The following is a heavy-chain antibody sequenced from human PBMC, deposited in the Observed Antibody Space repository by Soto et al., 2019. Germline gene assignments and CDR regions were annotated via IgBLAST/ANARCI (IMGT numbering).Heavy chain of an antibody. CDR2: ISAYNGNT. CDR1: GYTFTGYYG. Sequence: ASVKVSCKASGYTFTGYYGISWVRQAPGQGLEWMGWISAYNGNTNYAQKLQGRVTMTTDTSTSTAYMELRSLRSDDTAVYYCARSRMTYYFDYWGQGTLVTVSS. J-gene: IGHJ4*02. CDR3: ARSRMTYYFDY. V-gene: IGHV1-18*01.